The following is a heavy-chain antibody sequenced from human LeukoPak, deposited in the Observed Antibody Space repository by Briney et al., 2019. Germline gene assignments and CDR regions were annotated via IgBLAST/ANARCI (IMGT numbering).Heavy chain of an antibody. CDR3: ARGQTYCSSTSCQYYYYGMDV. D-gene: IGHD2-2*01. V-gene: IGHV3-30*03. CDR2: ISYDGSNK. J-gene: IGHJ6*02. Sequence: GGSLRLSCAASGFTFSSYGMHWVRQAPGKGLEWVAVISYDGSNKYYADSVKGRFTISRDNSKNTLYLQMNSLRAEDTAVYYCARGQTYCSSTSCQYYYYGMDVWGQGATVTVSS. CDR1: GFTFSSYG.